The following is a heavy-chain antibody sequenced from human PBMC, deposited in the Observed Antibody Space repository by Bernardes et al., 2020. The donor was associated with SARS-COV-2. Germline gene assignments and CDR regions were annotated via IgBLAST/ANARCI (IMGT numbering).Heavy chain of an antibody. J-gene: IGHJ4*02. V-gene: IGHV3-23*01. CDR3: AKEVPANDY. CDR1: GFTFSTAA. Sequence: GGSLRLSCKVSGFTFSTAAMSWVRQAPGKGLEWVSGISIGGTNTYYADSVNGRFTISGDYSKNTLYLQMTSLTAEDTGIYYCAKEVPANDYWGQGTQVTVSS. CDR2: ISIGGTNT. D-gene: IGHD2-2*01.